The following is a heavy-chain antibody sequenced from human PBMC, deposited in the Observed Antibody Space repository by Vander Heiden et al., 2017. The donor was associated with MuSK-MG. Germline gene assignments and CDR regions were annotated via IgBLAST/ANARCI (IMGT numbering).Heavy chain of an antibody. Sequence: EVQLVESGGGLVQPGGSLRLSCAASGFTFSSYWMSWDRQAPGKGLELVANIKQDGSEKYYVDSVKGRFTISRDNAKNSLYLQMNSLRAEDTAVYYCARTSIIAARRRRWGAFDIWGQGTMVTVSS. V-gene: IGHV3-7*03. CDR1: GFTFSSYW. J-gene: IGHJ3*02. CDR2: IKQDGSEK. CDR3: ARTSIIAARRRRWGAFDI. D-gene: IGHD6-6*01.